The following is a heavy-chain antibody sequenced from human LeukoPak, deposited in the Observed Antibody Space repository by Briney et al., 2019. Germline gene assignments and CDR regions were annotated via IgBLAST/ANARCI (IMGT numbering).Heavy chain of an antibody. Sequence: GGSLRLSCAVPGFTFGSYNMNWVRQAPGKGLEWVSSITSDSAYIYYADSVKGRFTISRDNDRNSLYLQMNSLRAEDTAVYYCARDPSSWSYHAYYFYYVDVWGMGPRSLSP. V-gene: IGHV3-21*01. CDR1: GFTFGSYN. CDR3: ARDPSSWSYHAYYFYYVDV. D-gene: IGHD3-10*01. J-gene: IGHJ6*03. CDR2: ITSDSAYI.